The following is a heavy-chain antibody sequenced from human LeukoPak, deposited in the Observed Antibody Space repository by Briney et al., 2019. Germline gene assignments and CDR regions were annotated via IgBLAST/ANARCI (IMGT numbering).Heavy chain of an antibody. Sequence: GASVKVSCKASGGTFSSYAISWVRQAPGQGLEWMGWISAYNGNTNYAQKLQGRVTMTTDTSTSTAYMELRSLRSDDTAVYYCARVGYSGSYVYYYYYYYMDVWGKGTTVTVSS. CDR3: ARVGYSGSYVYYYYYYYMDV. D-gene: IGHD1-26*01. CDR1: GGTFSSYA. J-gene: IGHJ6*03. CDR2: ISAYNGNT. V-gene: IGHV1-18*01.